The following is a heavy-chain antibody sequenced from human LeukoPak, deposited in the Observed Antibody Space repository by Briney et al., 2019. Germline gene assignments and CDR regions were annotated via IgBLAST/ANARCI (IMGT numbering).Heavy chain of an antibody. D-gene: IGHD3-9*01. V-gene: IGHV4-59*08. Sequence: SGTLSLTCTVSGGSISTYYWSWMRQPPGKGLEWIGYVYYTGSTNYNPSLKSRVTISVDTSKNQFSLNLSSVTAADTAVYYCARRNLLTGYYYFDYWGQGTLVTVSS. CDR1: GGSISTYY. CDR2: VYYTGST. J-gene: IGHJ4*02. CDR3: ARRNLLTGYYYFDY.